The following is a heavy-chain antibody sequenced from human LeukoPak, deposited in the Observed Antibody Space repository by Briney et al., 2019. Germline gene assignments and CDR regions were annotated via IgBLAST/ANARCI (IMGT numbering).Heavy chain of an antibody. CDR1: GFTFSSYT. Sequence: GGSLRLSCAASGFTFSSYTMNWVRQAPGKGLEWVSSITSSSSYIYYADSVKGRFTIPRDNAKNSLYLQMNSLRAEDTAVYYCARHVVAVGFDYWGQGTLVTVSS. J-gene: IGHJ4*02. V-gene: IGHV3-21*01. D-gene: IGHD3-22*01. CDR3: ARHVVAVGFDY. CDR2: ITSSSSYI.